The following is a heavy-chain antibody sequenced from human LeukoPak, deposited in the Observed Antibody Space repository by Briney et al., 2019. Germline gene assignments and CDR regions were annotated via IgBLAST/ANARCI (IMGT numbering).Heavy chain of an antibody. D-gene: IGHD3-3*01. Sequence: GGSLRLSCAASGFTFSSYGMHWVRQAPGKGLEWVAVISYDGSNKYYADSVKGRFTISRDNSKNTLYLQMNSLRAEDTAVYYCARGYDFWSGYYSLRFDYWGQGTLVTVSS. V-gene: IGHV3-30*03. CDR3: ARGYDFWSGYYSLRFDY. CDR1: GFTFSSYG. J-gene: IGHJ4*02. CDR2: ISYDGSNK.